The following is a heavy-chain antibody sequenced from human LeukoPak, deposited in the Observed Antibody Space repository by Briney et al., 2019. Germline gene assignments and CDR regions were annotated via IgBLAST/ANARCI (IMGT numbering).Heavy chain of an antibody. J-gene: IGHJ3*02. Sequence: RGESLKISCKGSGYTFTSSWIGWVRQMPGKGLEWMGIIYPDDSDTKYSPSFQGQVIISVDKAISTAYLQWSSLKASDTAMYYCARPRDGYNSDAFDIWGQGTMVTVSS. V-gene: IGHV5-51*01. CDR3: ARPRDGYNSDAFDI. CDR1: GYTFTSSW. CDR2: IYPDDSDT. D-gene: IGHD5-24*01.